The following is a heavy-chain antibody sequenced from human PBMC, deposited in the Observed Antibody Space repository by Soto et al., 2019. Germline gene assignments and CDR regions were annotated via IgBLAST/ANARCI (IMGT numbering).Heavy chain of an antibody. CDR1: GFPFSAYG. CDR2: ICGSTI. CDR3: ARDRGPMGSVDTMRGY. Sequence: EVQLVESGGGLVQPGGSLPLSCAASGFPFSAYGMMGVRRAPGKGLECISFICGSTIYYAASGKGRFTISRDNAKNSLFLQMNNLGAEDTAVYYCARDRGPMGSVDTMRGYWGQGIRVTVSS. V-gene: IGHV3-48*01. D-gene: IGHD5-12*01. J-gene: IGHJ4*02.